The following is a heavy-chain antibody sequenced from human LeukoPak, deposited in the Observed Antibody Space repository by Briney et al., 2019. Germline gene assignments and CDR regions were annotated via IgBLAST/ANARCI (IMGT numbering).Heavy chain of an antibody. D-gene: IGHD6-19*01. CDR1: GFTFSSYW. Sequence: GGSLRLSCAASGFTFSSYWMSWVRQAPGKGLEWLSIISGSGGSTHDADSVKGRFIISRDNSKNTLYLQMNSLRAEDTATYYCARTRGWDSSGWPIDFWGQGSLVTVSS. J-gene: IGHJ4*02. V-gene: IGHV3-23*01. CDR2: ISGSGGST. CDR3: ARTRGWDSSGWPIDF.